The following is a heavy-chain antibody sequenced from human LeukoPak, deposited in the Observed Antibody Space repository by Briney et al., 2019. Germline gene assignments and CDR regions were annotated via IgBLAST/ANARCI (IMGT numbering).Heavy chain of an antibody. D-gene: IGHD4-17*01. CDR2: ISWNSGSI. J-gene: IGHJ3*02. V-gene: IGHV3-9*01. CDR3: ARGLWTDYGDCIGDAFDI. Sequence: PGGSLRLSCAASGFTFDDYAMHWVRHAPGKGLEWVSGISWNSGSIGYADSVKGRFTMSRDNAKNSLYLQTNSLRAEDTAVYYCARGLWTDYGDCIGDAFDIWGQGTMVTVSS. CDR1: GFTFDDYA.